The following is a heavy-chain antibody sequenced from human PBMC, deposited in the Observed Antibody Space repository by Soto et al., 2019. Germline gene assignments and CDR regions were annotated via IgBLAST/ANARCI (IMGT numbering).Heavy chain of an antibody. V-gene: IGHV4-39*01. CDR1: GGSISSGSYY. CDR3: AVHALNSTCDVFDY. CDR2: IYYSGST. Sequence: QLQLQESGPGLVKPSETLSLTCTVSGGSISSGSYYWGWIRQPPGKGLEWIGSIYYSGSTYYNPSLKSRVTISVDTSKNQFSLKLSSVTAADTAVYYCAVHALNSTCDVFDYWGQGTLVTVSS. D-gene: IGHD2-2*01. J-gene: IGHJ4*02.